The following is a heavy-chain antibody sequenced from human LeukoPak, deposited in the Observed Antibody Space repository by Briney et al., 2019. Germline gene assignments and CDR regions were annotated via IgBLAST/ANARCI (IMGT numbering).Heavy chain of an antibody. Sequence: PSETLSLTCAVYGGSFSGYYWSWIRQPPGKGLEWIGEINHSGSTNYSPSLKSRVTISVDTSKNQFSLKLSSVTAADTAVYYCARVSYYGSGSYYPFDPWGQGTLVTVSS. CDR1: GGSFSGYY. J-gene: IGHJ5*02. D-gene: IGHD3-10*01. CDR3: ARVSYYGSGSYYPFDP. V-gene: IGHV4-34*01. CDR2: INHSGST.